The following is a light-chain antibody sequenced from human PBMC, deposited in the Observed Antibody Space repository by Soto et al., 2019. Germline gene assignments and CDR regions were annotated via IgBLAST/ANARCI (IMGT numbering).Light chain of an antibody. J-gene: IGKJ1*01. CDR1: QSISTW. CDR3: QQYNTYWT. CDR2: NAS. Sequence: DIQMTQSPSTLSASVGDRVTITCRASQSISTWLAWYQQKAGKAPKLLIYNASILESGVPSRFSGSGSGTDFTLTISSLQPDDFATYYCQQYNTYWTFGQGTKVEIK. V-gene: IGKV1-5*03.